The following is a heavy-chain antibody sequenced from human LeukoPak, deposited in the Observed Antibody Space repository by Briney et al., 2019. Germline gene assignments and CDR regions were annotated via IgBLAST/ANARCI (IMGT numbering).Heavy chain of an antibody. V-gene: IGHV3-7*01. J-gene: IGHJ4*02. CDR1: GFTFSDYW. CDR2: IKFDVSEI. Sequence: GGSLRLSCAASGFTFSDYWMTWVRQAPGKGLEWVANIKFDVSEIYYADSVKGRFTISRDNAKNSLYLQMNSLRAEDTAVYYCASLPDGYNSFDYWGQGTLVTVSS. CDR3: ASLPDGYNSFDY. D-gene: IGHD5-12*01.